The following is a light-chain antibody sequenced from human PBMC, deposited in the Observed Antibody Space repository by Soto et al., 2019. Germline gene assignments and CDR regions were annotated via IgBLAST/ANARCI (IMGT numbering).Light chain of an antibody. J-gene: IGLJ1*01. CDR1: SSDVGSYNY. CDR2: EVT. CDR3: SSYRRSSTDV. V-gene: IGLV2-14*01. Sequence: QSALTQPASVSGSPGQSVTISCTGTSSDVGSYNYVSWHQQHPGQAPKLMIYEVTNRASGVPDRFSASKSGNTASLTISGLQAGDEADYYCSSYRRSSTDVRGTGTKLTV.